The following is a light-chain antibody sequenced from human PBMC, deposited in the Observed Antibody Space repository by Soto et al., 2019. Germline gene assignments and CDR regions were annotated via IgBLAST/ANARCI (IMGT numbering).Light chain of an antibody. CDR2: DAS. Sequence: NMLTQSPSTLSLSPGERATLSCRASQSISFYLTWYQHKPGQAPRLLIYDASNRATGIPARFSGSGYGTDFTLTISSLEPEDFAVYYCQQRSNWPTFGQGTRLEIK. CDR1: QSISFY. V-gene: IGKV3-11*01. J-gene: IGKJ5*01. CDR3: QQRSNWPT.